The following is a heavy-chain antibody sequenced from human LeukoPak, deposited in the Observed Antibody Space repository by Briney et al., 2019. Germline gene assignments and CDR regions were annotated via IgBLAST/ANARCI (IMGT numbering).Heavy chain of an antibody. D-gene: IGHD6-6*01. V-gene: IGHV1-8*01. CDR2: MNPNSGNT. CDR3: ARPFYSSSRLPIDP. Sequence: VASVRVSCKASGYTFTSYDINWVRQATGQGLEWMGWMNPNSGNTGYAQKFQGRVTMTRNASISTAYMELSSLRSEDTAVYYCARPFYSSSRLPIDPWGQGTLVTVSS. J-gene: IGHJ5*02. CDR1: GYTFTSYD.